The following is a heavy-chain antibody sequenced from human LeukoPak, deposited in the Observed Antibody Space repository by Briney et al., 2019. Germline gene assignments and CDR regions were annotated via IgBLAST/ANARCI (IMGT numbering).Heavy chain of an antibody. D-gene: IGHD1-26*01. J-gene: IGHJ1*01. CDR1: GFTFSSYG. CDR3: ARDRAPWGVGLLRAEYFQH. CDR2: IWYDGSNK. Sequence: RTGGSLRLSCAASGFTFSSYGMHWVRQAPGKGLEWVAVIWYDGSNKYYADSVKGRFTISRDNSKNTLYLQMNSLRAEDTAVYYCARDRAPWGVGLLRAEYFQHWGQGTLVTVSS. V-gene: IGHV3-33*01.